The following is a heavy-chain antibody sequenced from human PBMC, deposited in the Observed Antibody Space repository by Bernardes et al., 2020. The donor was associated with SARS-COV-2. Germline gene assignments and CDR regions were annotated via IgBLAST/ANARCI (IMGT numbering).Heavy chain of an antibody. J-gene: IGHJ4*02. Sequence: ASVKVSCKASGYTFTSYYIHWVRQAPGQGLEWMGWINPNSGVTNYARKFQGRVTMTRDTSISTAYMELSRLRSDDTAMYYCARDYFGSGSYTDFWGQGTLVTVPS. D-gene: IGHD3-10*01. CDR1: GYTFTSYY. V-gene: IGHV1-2*02. CDR2: INPNSGVT. CDR3: ARDYFGSGSYTDF.